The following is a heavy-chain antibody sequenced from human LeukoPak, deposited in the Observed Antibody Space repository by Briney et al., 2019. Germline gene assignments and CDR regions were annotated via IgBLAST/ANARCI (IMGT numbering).Heavy chain of an antibody. CDR2: INHSGST. CDR3: ATMRRTGTTDYFDY. V-gene: IGHV4-34*01. D-gene: IGHD1-1*01. CDR1: GGSFSGYY. Sequence: SETLSLTCAVYGGSFSGYYWSWIRQPPGKGLEWIGEINHSGSTNYNPSLKSRVTISVDTSKNQFSLKLSSVTAADTAVYYCATMRRTGTTDYFDYWGQGTLVTVSS. J-gene: IGHJ4*02.